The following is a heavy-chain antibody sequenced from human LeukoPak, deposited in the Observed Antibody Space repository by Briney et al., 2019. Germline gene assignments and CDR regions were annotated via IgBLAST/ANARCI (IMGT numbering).Heavy chain of an antibody. V-gene: IGHV3-23*01. CDR3: AKESANWGYNWFDH. CDR1: GFTFSSYA. CDR2: ISAGRGST. D-gene: IGHD7-27*01. Sequence: PVGTLTLSCAASGFTFSSYAMRWVGQAPGKGLERISAISAGRGSTYYGDSVKGRFTISRDNSKNTLYLQMNSLRAEDTAIYYCAKESANWGYNWFDHWGQGTLVTVSS. J-gene: IGHJ5*02.